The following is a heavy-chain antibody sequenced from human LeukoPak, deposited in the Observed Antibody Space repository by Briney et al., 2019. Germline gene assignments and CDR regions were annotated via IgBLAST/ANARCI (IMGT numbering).Heavy chain of an antibody. V-gene: IGHV4-4*07. CDR3: ARMIIAAAGTTATYFDY. D-gene: IGHD6-13*01. CDR2: IYTNGST. Sequence: SETLSLTCTVSGGSISSYYWSWIRQPAGKGLEWIGRIYTNGSTNYNPSLKSRVTMSVDTSKNQFSLELSSVTAADTAVYYCARMIIAAAGTTATYFDYWGQGTLVTVSS. J-gene: IGHJ4*02. CDR1: GGSISSYY.